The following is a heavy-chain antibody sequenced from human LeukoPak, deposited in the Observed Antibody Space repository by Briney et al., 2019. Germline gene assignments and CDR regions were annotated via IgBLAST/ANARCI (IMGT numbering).Heavy chain of an antibody. CDR1: GGSISNNY. D-gene: IGHD6-19*01. J-gene: IGHJ4*02. V-gene: IGHV4-59*01. Sequence: SETLSLTCTVSGGSISNNYWSWVRQPPGKGLEWIAYIYNSGTTNYNPSLKSRVTISVDTSKNQFSLKLSSVTAADTAVYYCARLYSSGWYVIDYWGQGTLVTVSS. CDR2: IYNSGTT. CDR3: ARLYSSGWYVIDY.